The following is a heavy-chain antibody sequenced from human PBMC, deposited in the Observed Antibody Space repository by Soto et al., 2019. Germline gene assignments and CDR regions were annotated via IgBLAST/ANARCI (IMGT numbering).Heavy chain of an antibody. J-gene: IGHJ5*02. D-gene: IGHD2-2*01. Sequence: QVQLVQSGAEVKKPGSSVKVSCKASGGTFSSYTISWVRQAPGQGLEWMGRIIPILGIANYAQHFQGRVTITADKSTSTAYTELSSLRSEATAVYYCARDCRSTSCSAYPWGPGALVTVSS. V-gene: IGHV1-69*02. CDR2: IIPILGIA. CDR3: ARDCRSTSCSAYP. CDR1: GGTFSSYT.